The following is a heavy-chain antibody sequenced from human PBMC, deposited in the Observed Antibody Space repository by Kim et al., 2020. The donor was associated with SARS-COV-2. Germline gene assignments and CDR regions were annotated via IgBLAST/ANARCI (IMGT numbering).Heavy chain of an antibody. Sequence: ASVKVSCKASGYTFTSYGISWVRQAPGQGLEWMGWISAYNGNTNYAQKLQGRVTMTTDTSTSTAYMELRSLRSDDTAVYYCARGAMVRGVILYYYYYYGMDVWGQGTTVTVSS. D-gene: IGHD3-10*01. J-gene: IGHJ6*02. CDR1: GYTFTSYG. CDR3: ARGAMVRGVILYYYYYYGMDV. CDR2: ISAYNGNT. V-gene: IGHV1-18*04.